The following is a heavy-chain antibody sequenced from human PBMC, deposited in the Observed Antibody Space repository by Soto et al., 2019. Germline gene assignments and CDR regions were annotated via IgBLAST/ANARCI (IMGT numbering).Heavy chain of an antibody. Sequence: EVQLVESGGGLMQPGGSLRLSCAASGFIVSSNYMSWVRQAPGKGLEWVSVIYSSGFTDYAGSVKGRFTVSRDNFKNTLFLQMNSLRPEDTAVYYCARGPLNYDPFDYWGQGTLVTVSA. CDR1: GFIVSSNY. J-gene: IGHJ4*02. CDR3: ARGPLNYDPFDY. V-gene: IGHV3-66*03. CDR2: IYSSGFT. D-gene: IGHD3-3*01.